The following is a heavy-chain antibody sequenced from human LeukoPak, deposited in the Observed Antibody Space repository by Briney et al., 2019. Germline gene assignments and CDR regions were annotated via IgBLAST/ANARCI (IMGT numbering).Heavy chain of an antibody. D-gene: IGHD6-19*01. V-gene: IGHV3-48*01. J-gene: IGHJ4*02. Sequence: GGSLRLSCAASGFTFSSYSMNWVRQAPGKGLEWVSYISSSGSTIYYADSVKGRFTISRDNAKNSLYLQMNSLRAEDTAVYYCARAGGGGWYFTDYWGQGTLVTVSS. CDR2: ISSSGSTI. CDR3: ARAGGGGWYFTDY. CDR1: GFTFSSYS.